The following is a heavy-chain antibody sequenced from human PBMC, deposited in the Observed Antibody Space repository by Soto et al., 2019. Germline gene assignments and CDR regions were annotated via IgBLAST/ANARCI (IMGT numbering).Heavy chain of an antibody. D-gene: IGHD6-19*01. CDR1: GGTFSSYA. CDR2: IIPIFGTA. Sequence: GSSVKVSCKASGGTFSSYAISWVRQAPGQGLEWMGGIIPIFGTANYAQKFQGRVTITADKSTSTAYMELSSLRSEDTAVYYCARELIAVAGLAPFDYSGQGTLVTVSS. J-gene: IGHJ4*02. V-gene: IGHV1-69*06. CDR3: ARELIAVAGLAPFDY.